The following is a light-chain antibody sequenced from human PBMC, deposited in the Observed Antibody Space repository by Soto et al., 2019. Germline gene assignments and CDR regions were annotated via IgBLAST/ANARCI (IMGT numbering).Light chain of an antibody. CDR2: RSD. Sequence: HSALTQPPSVSGTPGQRVSISCSGDSSTFANNYVHWYQQVPGAAPKLLIYRSDQRPSGVPERFSGSKSGTSASLTISGLRPEDEAQYYCAAYTGNWNGPVFGGGTKLT. CDR1: SSTFANNY. V-gene: IGLV1-47*01. CDR3: AAYTGNWNGPV. J-gene: IGLJ2*01.